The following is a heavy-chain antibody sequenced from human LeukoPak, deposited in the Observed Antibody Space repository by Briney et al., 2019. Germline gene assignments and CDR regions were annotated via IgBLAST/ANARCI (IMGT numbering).Heavy chain of an antibody. D-gene: IGHD5-18*01. CDR1: GFTFSSYS. V-gene: IGHV3-21*01. J-gene: IGHJ5*02. CDR2: ISSSSSYI. CDR3: AREGYGGWFDP. Sequence: GGSLRLSCAASGFTFSSYSMNWVRQAPGKGLEWVSSISSSSSYIYYADSVKGRFTISRDNAKNSLYLQMDSLRAEDTAVYYCAREGYGGWFDPWGQGTLVTVSS.